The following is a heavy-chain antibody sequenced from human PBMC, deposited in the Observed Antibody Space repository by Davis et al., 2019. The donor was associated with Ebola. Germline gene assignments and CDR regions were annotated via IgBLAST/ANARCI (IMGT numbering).Heavy chain of an antibody. CDR3: ARGPYSSSFDY. V-gene: IGHV4-59*12. CDR2: IYYTGRV. Sequence: SETLSLTCGVSGGSISDYYWSWIRQPPGKGLEWIGYIYYTGRVEYNPPLQSRVTISVDTSKNQFSLKLSSVTAADTAVYYCARGPYSSSFDYWGQGTLVTVSS. CDR1: GGSISDYY. D-gene: IGHD6-6*01. J-gene: IGHJ4*02.